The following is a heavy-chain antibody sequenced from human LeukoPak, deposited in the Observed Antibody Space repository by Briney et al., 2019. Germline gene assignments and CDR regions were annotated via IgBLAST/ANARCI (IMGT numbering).Heavy chain of an antibody. V-gene: IGHV3-48*03. CDR3: ARVGEDCIITKCQRHFDY. CDR1: GFTFSSYA. CDR2: ISGGGTNK. Sequence: PGGSLRLSCAASGFTFSSYAMSWVRQAPGKGLEWVSYISGGGTNKYYADSVKGRFTISRDNAKNSLYLQMNSLRAEDTAIYYCARVGEDCIITKCQRHFDYWGQGTLVTVSS. J-gene: IGHJ4*02. D-gene: IGHD3-16*01.